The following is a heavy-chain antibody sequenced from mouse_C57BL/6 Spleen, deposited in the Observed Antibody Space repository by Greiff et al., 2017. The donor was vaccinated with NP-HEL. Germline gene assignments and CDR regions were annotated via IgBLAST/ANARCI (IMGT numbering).Heavy chain of an antibody. CDR3: AMRGGSSCWYFDV. CDR1: GYTFTSYW. CDR2: IDPSDSET. D-gene: IGHD1-1*01. Sequence: QVQLQQPGAELVRPGSSVKLSCKASGYTFTSYWMHWVKQRPIQGLEWIGNIDPSDSETHYNQKFKDKATLTVDKSSSTAYMQLSSLTSEDSAVYYCAMRGGSSCWYFDVWGTGTTVTVSS. J-gene: IGHJ1*03. V-gene: IGHV1-52*01.